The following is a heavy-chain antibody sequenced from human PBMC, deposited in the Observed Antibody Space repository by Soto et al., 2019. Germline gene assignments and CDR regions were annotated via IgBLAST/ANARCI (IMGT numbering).Heavy chain of an antibody. V-gene: IGHV3-74*01. CDR3: VRDRGTPDSFDI. D-gene: IGHD1-26*01. CDR2: IKGDGTTT. Sequence: EAHLLESGGGLPQPGGSLRLSCVASGFNFSPYFMAWVRQGPGRGLEWVSHIKGDGTTTAYADSVRGRFIISRDNGRNTLFLQMNSLRDEDTAVYYCVRDRGTPDSFDIWGQGTTVIVSS. CDR1: GFNFSPYF. J-gene: IGHJ3*02.